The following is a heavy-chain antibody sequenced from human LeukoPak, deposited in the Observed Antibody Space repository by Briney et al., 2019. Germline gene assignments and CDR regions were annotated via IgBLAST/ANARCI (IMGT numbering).Heavy chain of an antibody. CDR3: ARDNDSRDPPHFDY. D-gene: IGHD3-16*01. J-gene: IGHJ4*02. CDR1: GYTFTNYG. V-gene: IGHV1-18*01. Sequence: ASVKVSCKASGYTFTNYGISWVRQAPGQGLECMGWISAYNGNTNYAQKFRGRVTITADKSTRTAYMELSSLRSEDTAVYYCARDNDSRDPPHFDYWGQGTLVTVSS. CDR2: ISAYNGNT.